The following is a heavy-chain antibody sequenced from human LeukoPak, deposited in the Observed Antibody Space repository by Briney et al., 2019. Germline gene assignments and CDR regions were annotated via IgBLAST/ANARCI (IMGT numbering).Heavy chain of an antibody. CDR3: ARDYPSRVTNYYYYYGMDV. J-gene: IGHJ6*02. V-gene: IGHV1-46*01. CDR2: INPSGGST. CDR1: GYTFTSYY. D-gene: IGHD5-18*01. Sequence: ASVKVSCKASGYTFTSYYMHWVRQAPGQGLEWMGIINPSGGSTSYAQKFQGRVTMTRDTSTSTVYMELSSLRSDDTAVYYCARDYPSRVTNYYYYYGMDVWGQGTTVTVSS.